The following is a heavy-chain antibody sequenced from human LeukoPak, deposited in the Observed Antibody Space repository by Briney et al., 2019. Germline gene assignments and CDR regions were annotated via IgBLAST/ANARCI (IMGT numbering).Heavy chain of an antibody. CDR2: INPNSGGT. J-gene: IGHJ3*02. CDR3: ARDYYGGNAGGAFDI. Sequence: ASVKVSCKASGYTFTSYYMHWVRQAPGQGLEWMGWINPNSGGTNYAQKFQGWVTMTRDTSISTAYMELSRLRSDDTAVYYCARDYYGGNAGGAFDIWGQGTMVTVSS. V-gene: IGHV1-2*04. D-gene: IGHD4-23*01. CDR1: GYTFTSYY.